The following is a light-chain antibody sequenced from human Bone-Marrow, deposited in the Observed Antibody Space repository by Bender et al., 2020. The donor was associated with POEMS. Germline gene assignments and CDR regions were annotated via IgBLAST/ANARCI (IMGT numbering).Light chain of an antibody. CDR1: SSDVGAYDY. J-gene: IGLJ1*01. Sequence: QSALTQPRSVSGSPGQSVTISCTGTSSDVGAYDYVSWYQHHPGKAPKLLIYDVNKRPSGVSVRFSGSKSGNTASLTISGPQAADEADYYCSSFTSSSSSVFGTGTKVTVL. V-gene: IGLV2-14*03. CDR3: SSFTSSSSSV. CDR2: DVN.